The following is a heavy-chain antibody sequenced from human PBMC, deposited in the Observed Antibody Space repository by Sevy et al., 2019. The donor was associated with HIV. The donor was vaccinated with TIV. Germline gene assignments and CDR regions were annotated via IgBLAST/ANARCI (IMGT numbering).Heavy chain of an antibody. D-gene: IGHD6-13*01. J-gene: IGHJ4*02. V-gene: IGHV3-74*01. CDR1: GFPLSGYW. Sequence: GGSLRLSCAASGFPLSGYWMHWVRQVPGEGLVWVSRLKSVESSTTYADSVKGRFTVSRDNAKNTVYLQMNSLRAEDTGVYYWVREASSWYGVDYWGQGTLVTVSS. CDR2: LKSVESST. CDR3: VREASSWYGVDY.